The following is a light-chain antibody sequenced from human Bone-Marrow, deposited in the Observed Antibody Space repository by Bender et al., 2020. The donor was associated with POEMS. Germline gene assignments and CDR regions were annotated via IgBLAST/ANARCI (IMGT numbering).Light chain of an antibody. CDR1: NLRSRF. J-gene: IGLJ2*01. CDR3: QVWDNRSDLVI. CDR2: SDG. V-gene: IGLV3-21*04. Sequence: SYVLSQPPSLSVAPGKTATITCEGDNLRSRFVHWYQQKSGQAPVLMIYSDGDRPSGIPERFSGSNSGNTATLTISRVEAGDEADYYCQVWDNRSDLVIFGGGTKLSVL.